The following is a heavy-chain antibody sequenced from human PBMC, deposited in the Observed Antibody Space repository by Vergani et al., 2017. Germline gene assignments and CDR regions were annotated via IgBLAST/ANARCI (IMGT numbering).Heavy chain of an antibody. Sequence: QVQLVQSGAEVKKPGSSVKVSCKASGGTFSSYAISWVRQAPGQGLEWMGGIIPIFGTANYAQKFQGRVTITADESTSTAYMELSSLRSEDTAVYYCARDSRALSIVVVPAAHPMDFWGQGTTVTVSS. D-gene: IGHD2-2*01. J-gene: IGHJ6*02. CDR1: GGTFSSYA. V-gene: IGHV1-69*12. CDR3: ARDSRALSIVVVPAAHPMDF. CDR2: IIPIFGTA.